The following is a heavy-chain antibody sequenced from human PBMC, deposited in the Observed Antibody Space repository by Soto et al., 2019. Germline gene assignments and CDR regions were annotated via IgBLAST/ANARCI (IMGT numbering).Heavy chain of an antibody. CDR3: ARATAALSMDV. CDR2: MNPNSGNT. Sequence: QVQLVQSGAEVKKPGASVKVSCKASGYTFTSYDINWVRQATGQGLEWMGWMNPNSGNTGYAQKFQGRVTMARNTSISTAHMERRRLRSAGTAVYSWARATAALSMDVRGQGATGSV. V-gene: IGHV1-8*01. CDR1: GYTFTSYD. D-gene: IGHD6-25*01. J-gene: IGHJ6*02.